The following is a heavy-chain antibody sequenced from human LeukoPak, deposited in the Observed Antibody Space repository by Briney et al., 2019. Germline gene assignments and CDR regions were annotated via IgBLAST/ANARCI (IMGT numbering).Heavy chain of an antibody. CDR1: GFTFSNYL. CDR3: ARGHSRAAFDI. CDR2: ISSTGGTI. V-gene: IGHV3-48*01. J-gene: IGHJ3*02. Sequence: PGGSLRLSCVGSGFTFSNYLMNWVRQAPGKGLEWFSFISSTGGTIYYADAVKGRFTVSRDNAKNSLLLQMNSLRAEDTALYYCARGHSRAAFDIWGQGTMVTVSP.